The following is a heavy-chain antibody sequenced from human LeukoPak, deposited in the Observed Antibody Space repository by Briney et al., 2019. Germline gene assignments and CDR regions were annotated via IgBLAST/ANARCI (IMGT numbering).Heavy chain of an antibody. D-gene: IGHD3-22*01. CDR3: ARDYYDSSAYYYGYYFDY. Sequence: AGGSLRLSCAASGFTFSSYGMHWVRQAPGKGLEWVAVIWFAGNNEYYADSVKGRFTISRDNSKNTLYLQMNSLRVEDTAVYYCARDYYDSSAYYYGYYFDYWGQGTLVTVSS. CDR1: GFTFSSYG. CDR2: IWFAGNNE. V-gene: IGHV3-33*01. J-gene: IGHJ4*02.